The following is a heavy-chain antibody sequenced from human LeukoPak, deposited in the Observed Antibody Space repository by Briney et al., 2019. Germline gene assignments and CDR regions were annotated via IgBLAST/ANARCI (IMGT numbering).Heavy chain of an antibody. D-gene: IGHD4-17*01. CDR3: ARGRSYGDYGGFDP. Sequence: SETLSHTCTVSGGSISSYSWSWIRQPPGKGLEWIGYIYYSGSTNYNPSLKSRVTISVDTSKNQFSLKLSSVTAADTAVYYCARGRSYGDYGGFDPWGQGTLVTVSS. J-gene: IGHJ5*02. CDR1: GGSISSYS. CDR2: IYYSGST. V-gene: IGHV4-59*01.